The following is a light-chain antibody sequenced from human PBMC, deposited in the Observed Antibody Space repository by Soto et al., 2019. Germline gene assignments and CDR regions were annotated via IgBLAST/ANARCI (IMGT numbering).Light chain of an antibody. J-gene: IGLJ1*01. CDR2: DVS. CDR3: SSHANSGTI. Sequence: QSALTQPASVSGSPGLSITISCAGTSSDVGGYNYVSWYQQFPGKAPKLMIYDVSHRPLGVSNRFSGSKSGNTASLTISGLQPEDEADYYCSSHANSGTIFGTGTKVTVL. V-gene: IGLV2-14*01. CDR1: SSDVGGYNY.